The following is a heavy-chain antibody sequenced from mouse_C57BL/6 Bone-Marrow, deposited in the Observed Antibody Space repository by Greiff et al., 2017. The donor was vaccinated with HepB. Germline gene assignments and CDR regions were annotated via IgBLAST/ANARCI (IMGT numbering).Heavy chain of an antibody. D-gene: IGHD1-1*01. CDR2: IDPRSGNT. V-gene: IGHV1-81*01. Sequence: VQLQQSGAELARPGASVKLSCKASGYTFTSYGISWVKQRTGQGLEWIGEIDPRSGNTYYNEKFKGKATLTADKSSSTAYMELRSLTSEDSAVYFCARSHYYGSSYGYFDVWGTGTTVTVSS. CDR1: GYTFTSYG. CDR3: ARSHYYGSSYGYFDV. J-gene: IGHJ1*03.